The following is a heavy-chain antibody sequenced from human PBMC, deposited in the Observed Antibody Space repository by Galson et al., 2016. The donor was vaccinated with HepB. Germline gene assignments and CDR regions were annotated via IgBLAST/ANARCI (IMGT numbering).Heavy chain of an antibody. V-gene: IGHV3-21*01. CDR2: ISRSGTFP. J-gene: IGHJ6*02. Sequence: SLRLSCAASGIIFDDYSMNWVRQTPGKGLEWVASISRSGTFPYYAASVMGRFAISRDSATNSLYLQMNSLRVEDTGVYYCARDRGVGVPTSYGYEGMDVWGQGTAVTVSS. D-gene: IGHD3-9*01. CDR3: ARDRGVGVPTSYGYEGMDV. CDR1: GIIFDDYS.